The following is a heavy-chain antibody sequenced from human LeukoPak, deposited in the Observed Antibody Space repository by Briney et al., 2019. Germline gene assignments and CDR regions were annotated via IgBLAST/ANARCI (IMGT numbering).Heavy chain of an antibody. CDR3: ATMRVNWNPGSYYYYMDV. CDR1: GYTLTNYD. D-gene: IGHD1-20*01. Sequence: ASVKVSCKASGYTLTNYDISWVRQAPGQGLEWMGWIRTYNGNTNYAQKFQDRVTMTTDTSTSTAYMELRSLRSDDTAVYYCATMRVNWNPGSYYYYMDVWGKGTTVTVSS. CDR2: IRTYNGNT. J-gene: IGHJ6*03. V-gene: IGHV1-18*01.